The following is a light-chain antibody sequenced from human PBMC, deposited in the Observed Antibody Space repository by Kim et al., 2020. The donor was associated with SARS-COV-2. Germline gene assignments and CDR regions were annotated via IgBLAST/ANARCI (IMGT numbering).Light chain of an antibody. Sequence: IVMTQSPATLSVSPGERATLSCRASQSVSSNLAWYQQKPGQAPRLLINGVSTRATGISARFSGSGSGTEFTLTISSLQSEDFAVYYCQQYNNWPFTFGQGTKLEI. CDR3: QQYNNWPFT. J-gene: IGKJ2*01. CDR2: GVS. CDR1: QSVSSN. V-gene: IGKV3D-15*01.